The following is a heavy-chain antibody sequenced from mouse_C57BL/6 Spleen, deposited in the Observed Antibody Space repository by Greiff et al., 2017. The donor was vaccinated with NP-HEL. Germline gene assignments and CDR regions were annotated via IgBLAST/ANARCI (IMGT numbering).Heavy chain of an antibody. D-gene: IGHD1-1*01. CDR1: GFNIKDDY. CDR3: SITTVGY. CDR2: IDPENGDT. Sequence: EVQLQQSGAELVRPGASVKLSCTASGFNIKDDYMHWVKQRPEQGLEWIGWIDPENGDTEYASKFQGKATITADTSSNTAYLQLSSLTSEDTAVYYCSITTVGYWGQGTTLTVSS. J-gene: IGHJ2*01. V-gene: IGHV14-4*01.